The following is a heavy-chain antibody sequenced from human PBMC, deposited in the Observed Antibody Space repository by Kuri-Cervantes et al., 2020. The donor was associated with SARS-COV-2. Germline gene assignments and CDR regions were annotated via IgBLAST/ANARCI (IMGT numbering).Heavy chain of an antibody. Sequence: GESLKISCAASGFTFDDYGMSWVRQAPGKGLEWVSGINWNGGSTGYADSVKGRFTISRDNAKNSLYLQMNSLRAEDTALYYCARDVKYDFWSGSPYYYYMDVWGKGTTVTVSS. CDR3: ARDVKYDFWSGSPYYYYMDV. J-gene: IGHJ6*03. CDR1: GFTFDDYG. D-gene: IGHD3-3*01. CDR2: INWNGGST. V-gene: IGHV3-20*04.